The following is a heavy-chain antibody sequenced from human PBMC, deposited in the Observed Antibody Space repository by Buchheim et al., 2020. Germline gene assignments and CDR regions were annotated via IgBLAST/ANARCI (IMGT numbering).Heavy chain of an antibody. CDR3: ARGKGPGSRYYYYGMDV. D-gene: IGHD3-10*01. CDR2: IKQDGSEK. Sequence: EVQLVESGGGLVQPGGSLRLSCAASGFTFSSYWMSWVRQTPGKGLEWVANIKQDGSEKYYVDSVKGRFTISRDNAKNSLYLQMNSLRAEDTAVYYCARGKGPGSRYYYYGMDVWGQGTT. V-gene: IGHV3-7*04. J-gene: IGHJ6*02. CDR1: GFTFSSYW.